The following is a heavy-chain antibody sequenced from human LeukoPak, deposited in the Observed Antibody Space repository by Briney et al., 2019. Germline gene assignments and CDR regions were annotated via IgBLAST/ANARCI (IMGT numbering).Heavy chain of an antibody. CDR1: GGSFSGYY. CDR2: INHSGST. V-gene: IGHV4-34*01. D-gene: IGHD3-10*01. CDR3: ARREPMVRGAKPFDY. Sequence: TSETLSLTCAVYGGSFSGYYWSWIRQPPGKGLEWIGEINHSGSTNYNPSLKSRVTISVDTSKNQFSLKLSSVTAADTAVYYCARREPMVRGAKPFDYWGQGTLVTVSS. J-gene: IGHJ4*02.